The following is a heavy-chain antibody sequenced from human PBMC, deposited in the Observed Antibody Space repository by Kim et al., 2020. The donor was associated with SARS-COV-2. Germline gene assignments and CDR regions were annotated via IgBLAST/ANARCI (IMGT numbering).Heavy chain of an antibody. CDR3: VRLTSNYLYFDL. Sequence: ASVKVSCTAXGYSFTGYYMNWVRQAPGQGLEWMGRINPNTCGTSYAQKSQGRVTMTSDTSISTADMELSSLTSDDPAVYYCVRLTSNYLYFDLWGRGTLVAVSS. CDR1: GYSFTGYY. V-gene: IGHV1-2*06. J-gene: IGHJ2*01. CDR2: INPNTCGT.